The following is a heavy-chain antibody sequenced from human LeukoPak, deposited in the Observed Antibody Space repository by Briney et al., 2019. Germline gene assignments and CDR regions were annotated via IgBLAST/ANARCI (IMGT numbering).Heavy chain of an antibody. Sequence: GGSLRLSCAASGFTFSSYSMNWVRQAPGKGLEWVSYISSSSSTIYYADSVKGRFTISRDNAKNSLYLQMNSLRAEDTAVYYCARVGGSWASNWFDPWGQGTLVTVSS. CDR3: ARVGGSWASNWFDP. CDR2: ISSSSSTI. J-gene: IGHJ5*02. CDR1: GFTFSSYS. V-gene: IGHV3-48*01. D-gene: IGHD2-15*01.